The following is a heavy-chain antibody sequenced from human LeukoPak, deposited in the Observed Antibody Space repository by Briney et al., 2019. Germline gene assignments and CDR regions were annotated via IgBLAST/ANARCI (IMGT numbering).Heavy chain of an antibody. J-gene: IGHJ4*02. CDR1: GYTFTNNG. Sequence: ASVKVSCKASGYTFTNNGISWVRQAPGQGLEWMGWISDYTGNTHYAQNLQGRVTMTTDTSTSTAYMELRSLRSDDTAVYYCARFSSTPRLLWFGELLGYFDYWGQGTLVTVSS. V-gene: IGHV1-18*01. CDR2: ISDYTGNT. D-gene: IGHD3-10*01. CDR3: ARFSSTPRLLWFGELLGYFDY.